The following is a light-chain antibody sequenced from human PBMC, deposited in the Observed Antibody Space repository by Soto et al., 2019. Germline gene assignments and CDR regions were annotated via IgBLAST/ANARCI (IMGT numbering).Light chain of an antibody. CDR1: SSNIGSNT. CDR2: RND. J-gene: IGLJ2*01. CDR3: AAWDDSLSGVV. Sequence: QSVLTQPPSASGTPGQRVTISCSGSSSNIGSNTVNWYQQLPGTAPKVIIYRNDQRPSGVPDRFSGSKSGTSASLGISGLPSEDEADYYCAAWDDSLSGVVFGGGTKLTVL. V-gene: IGLV1-44*01.